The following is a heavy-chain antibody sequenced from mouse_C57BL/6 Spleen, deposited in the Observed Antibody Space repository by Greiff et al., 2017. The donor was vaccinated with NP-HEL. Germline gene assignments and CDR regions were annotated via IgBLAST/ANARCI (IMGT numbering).Heavy chain of an antibody. D-gene: IGHD1-1*01. CDR2: IRSKSNNYAT. V-gene: IGHV10-1*01. J-gene: IGHJ3*01. Sequence: EVMLVESGGGLVQPKGSLKLSCAASGFSFNTYAMNWVRQAPGKGLEWVARIRSKSNNYATYYADSVKDRFTISRDDSESMLYLQMNNLKTEDTAMYYCVSDYYGSPWFAYWGQGTLVTVSA. CDR1: GFSFNTYA. CDR3: VSDYYGSPWFAY.